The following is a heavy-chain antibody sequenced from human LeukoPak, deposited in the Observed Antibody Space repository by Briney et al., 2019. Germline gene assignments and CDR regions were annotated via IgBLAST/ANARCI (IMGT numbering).Heavy chain of an antibody. V-gene: IGHV3-15*01. CDR2: IKSKTDGGTT. D-gene: IGHD6-19*01. CDR1: GFTFSNAW. CDR3: TTGIAVAGTDYYYYYMDV. J-gene: IGHJ6*03. Sequence: GGSLRLSCAASGFTFSNAWMSWFRQAPAKGLEWVGRIKSKTDGGTTDYAAPVKGRFTISRDDSKNTLYLQMNSLKTEDTAVYYCTTGIAVAGTDYYYYYMDVWGKGTTVTVSS.